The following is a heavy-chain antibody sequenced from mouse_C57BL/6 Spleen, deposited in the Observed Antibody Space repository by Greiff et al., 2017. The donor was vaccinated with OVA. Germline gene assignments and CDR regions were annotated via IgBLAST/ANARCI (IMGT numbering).Heavy chain of an antibody. J-gene: IGHJ3*01. V-gene: IGHV1-39*01. CDR1: GYSFTDYT. D-gene: IGHD2-9*01. CDR3: ARTYEGYDAWFAY. Sequence: VQLQQSGPELVKPGASVKISCKASGYSFTDYTMTWVKQSNGKSLEWIGVINPNYGTTSYNQKFKGKGTLTVDQSSSTAYMQLNSLTSEDAAVYYWARTYEGYDAWFAYWGQGTLVTVSA. CDR2: INPNYGTT.